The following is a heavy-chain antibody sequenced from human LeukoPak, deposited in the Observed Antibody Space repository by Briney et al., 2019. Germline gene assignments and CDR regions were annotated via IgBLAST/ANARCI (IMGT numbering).Heavy chain of an antibody. V-gene: IGHV4-59*01. CDR1: GGSISSYY. CDR3: ARVGWQQLADY. J-gene: IGHJ4*02. Sequence: PSETLSLTCTVSGGSISSYYWSWIRQPPGKGLEWIGYIYYSGSTNYNPSLKSRVTISVDTSKKQFSLKLSSVTAADTAVYYCARVGWQQLADYWGQGTLVTVSS. CDR2: IYYSGST. D-gene: IGHD6-13*01.